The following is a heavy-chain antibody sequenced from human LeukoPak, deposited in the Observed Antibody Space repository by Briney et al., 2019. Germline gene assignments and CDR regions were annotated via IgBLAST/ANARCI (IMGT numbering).Heavy chain of an antibody. Sequence: SETLSLTCTVSGGSISSYYGSWIRQPPGKGLEWIGYIYYSGSTNYNPSLKSRVTISVDTSKNQFSLKLSSVTAADTAVYYCARQGSIAVAPNAFDIWGQGTMVTVSS. J-gene: IGHJ3*02. D-gene: IGHD6-19*01. V-gene: IGHV4-59*08. CDR3: ARQGSIAVAPNAFDI. CDR2: IYYSGST. CDR1: GGSISSYY.